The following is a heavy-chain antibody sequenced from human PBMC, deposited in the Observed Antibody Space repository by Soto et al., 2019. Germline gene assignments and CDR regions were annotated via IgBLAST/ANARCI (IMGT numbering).Heavy chain of an antibody. V-gene: IGHV4-34*01. CDR3: ARGLIVWFGELSRRGGYYYYMDV. D-gene: IGHD3-10*01. Sequence: QVQLQQWGAGLLKPSETLSLTCAVYGGSFSGYQWSWIRQTPGKGLEWIGEINDSGNINYNPSLKSRVTILVDPAKKQISLKLSSVTAADTAVYYCARGLIVWFGELSRRGGYYYYMDVWGKGTTVTVSS. J-gene: IGHJ6*03. CDR2: INDSGNI. CDR1: GGSFSGYQ.